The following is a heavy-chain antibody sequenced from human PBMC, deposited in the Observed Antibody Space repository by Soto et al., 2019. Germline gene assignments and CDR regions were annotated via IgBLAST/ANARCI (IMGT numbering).Heavy chain of an antibody. CDR1: GYSFTSYW. J-gene: IGHJ3*02. D-gene: IGHD3-3*02. Sequence: PGESLKISCKGSGYSFTSYWISWVRQMPGKGLEWMGRIDPSDSYTNYSPSFQGHVTISADKSISTAYLQWSGLKASDTAMYYCARRDPDGLLASAFDIWGQGTMVTVSS. CDR2: IDPSDSYT. CDR3: ARRDPDGLLASAFDI. V-gene: IGHV5-10-1*01.